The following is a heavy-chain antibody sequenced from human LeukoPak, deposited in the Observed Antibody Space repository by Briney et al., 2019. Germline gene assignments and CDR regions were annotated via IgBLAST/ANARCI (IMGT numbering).Heavy chain of an antibody. CDR2: IYYSGST. J-gene: IGHJ4*02. CDR3: ASSSVSSMILVPFLY. CDR1: GGSISSSNYY. D-gene: IGHD3-22*01. Sequence: PWETLSLTCTVSGGSISSSNYYWGWIRQPPGKGVEWIGSIYYSGSTYYNPALKSRVTISVDTSKNQFSLKLSSVTAADTAVCYCASSSVSSMILVPFLYCGQGTLVTVSS. V-gene: IGHV4-39*01.